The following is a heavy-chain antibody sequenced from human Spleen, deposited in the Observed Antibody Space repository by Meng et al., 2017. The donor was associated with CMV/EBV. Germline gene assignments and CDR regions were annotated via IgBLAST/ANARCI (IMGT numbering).Heavy chain of an antibody. CDR1: GGSVSSGGYY. V-gene: IGHV4-61*08. J-gene: IGHJ5*01. D-gene: IGHD3-10*01. CDR2: IYYSGTT. CDR3: ARDRAPHWDYGSGSYFDS. Sequence: GSLRLSCTVSGGSVSSGGYYWSWIRQPPGKGLEWIGNIYYSGTTNYNPSLKSRVTISVDTSKNQFSLKLSSVTAADTAVYYCARDRAPHWDYGSGSYFDSWGQGTLVTVSS.